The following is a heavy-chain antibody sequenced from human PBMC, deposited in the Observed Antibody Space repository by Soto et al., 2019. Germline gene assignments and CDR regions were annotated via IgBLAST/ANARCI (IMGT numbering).Heavy chain of an antibody. V-gene: IGHV4-59*01. D-gene: IGHD6-19*01. J-gene: IGHJ4*02. CDR1: GGSITSYS. CDR3: ARVINIGWYPRYFDF. CDR2: IYYSGST. Sequence: SETLSLTCTVSGGSITSYSWSWIRQPPGEGLQWIGYIYYSGSTKYNPSLKSRVTISVDTSKNQFSLKLSSVTAADTAVYYCARVINIGWYPRYFDFWGQGTLVTVSS.